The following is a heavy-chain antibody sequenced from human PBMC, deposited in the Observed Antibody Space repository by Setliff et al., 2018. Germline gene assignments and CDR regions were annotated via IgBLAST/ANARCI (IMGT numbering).Heavy chain of an antibody. J-gene: IGHJ4*02. V-gene: IGHV4-39*07. D-gene: IGHD3-3*01. CDR2: TYDSGST. CDR1: GGPVTRTTTF. Sequence: SETLSLTCTVSGGPVTRTTTFWGWVRQTPGKGLEWIGSTYDSGSTYYNPSLNSRVTISEDTSKNQFSLKLSSVTAADTAVYYCARRATYYNFWSGYYDYWGQGTLVTVSS. CDR3: ARRATYYNFWSGYYDY.